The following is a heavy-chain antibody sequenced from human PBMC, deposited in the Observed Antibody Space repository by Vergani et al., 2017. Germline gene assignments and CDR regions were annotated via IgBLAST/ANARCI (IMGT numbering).Heavy chain of an antibody. CDR3: ASTVTTSWYFDL. D-gene: IGHD4-17*01. Sequence: VQLVQSGAEVKKPGASVKVSCKASGYTFTGYYMHWVRQAPGQGLEWMGWINPSGGSTSYAQKFQGRVTMTRDTSTSTVYMELSSLRSEDTAVYYCASTVTTSWYFDLWGRGTLVTVSS. CDR1: GYTFTGYY. CDR2: INPSGGST. V-gene: IGHV1-46*01. J-gene: IGHJ2*01.